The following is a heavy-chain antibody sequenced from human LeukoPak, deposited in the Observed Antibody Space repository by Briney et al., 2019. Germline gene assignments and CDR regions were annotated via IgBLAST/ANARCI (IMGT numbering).Heavy chain of an antibody. CDR1: GFTFSNYG. J-gene: IGHJ4*02. CDR3: ARLQPLVIPAAKLGFDY. V-gene: IGHV3-23*01. D-gene: IGHD2-2*01. Sequence: GGSLRLSCAASGFTFSNYGMNWVRQAPGKGLEWVSGISGRGVSTYYADSLKGRFTISRDNSRDRIYLQMNSLRIDDTAVYYCARLQPLVIPAAKLGFDYWGQGTLVTVSS. CDR2: ISGRGVST.